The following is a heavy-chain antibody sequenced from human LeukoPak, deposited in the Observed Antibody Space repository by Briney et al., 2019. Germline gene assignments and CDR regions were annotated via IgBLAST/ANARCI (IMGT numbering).Heavy chain of an antibody. Sequence: GGSLRLSCAASGFTFSIYCMHWVRQAPGKGLVWVSRINTDGSSTNYADSVKGRFTISRDNAKNTLYLQMNSLRAEDTAVYYCARVLWGARGDYWGQGTVVTVSS. CDR3: ARVLWGARGDY. J-gene: IGHJ4*02. D-gene: IGHD3-10*01. V-gene: IGHV3-74*01. CDR1: GFTFSIYC. CDR2: INTDGSST.